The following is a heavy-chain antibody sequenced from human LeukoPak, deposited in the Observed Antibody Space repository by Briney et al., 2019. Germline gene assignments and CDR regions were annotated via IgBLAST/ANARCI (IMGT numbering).Heavy chain of an antibody. V-gene: IGHV3-21*01. CDR2: ISSSSSYI. D-gene: IGHD4-17*01. CDR1: GFTFSSYG. Sequence: GGSLRLSCAASGFTFSSYGMNWVRQAPGKGLEWVSSISSSSSYIYYADSVKGRFTISRDNAKNSLYLQMNSLRAEDTAVYYCARVKNDYGDYELDYWGQGTLVTVSS. CDR3: ARVKNDYGDYELDY. J-gene: IGHJ4*02.